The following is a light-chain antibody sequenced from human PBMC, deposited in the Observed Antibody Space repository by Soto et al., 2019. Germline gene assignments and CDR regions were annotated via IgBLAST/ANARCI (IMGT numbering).Light chain of an antibody. Sequence: VMTQSPLSLPVIPGEPASISCRSSQSLLHSNGYNYLDWYLQKPGQSPQLLIYLGSNRASGVPDRFSGSGSGTDSTLKISRVEAEDVGVYYCMQALQTPYTFGQGTKLEIK. J-gene: IGKJ2*01. CDR1: QSLLHSNGYNY. CDR3: MQALQTPYT. V-gene: IGKV2-28*01. CDR2: LGS.